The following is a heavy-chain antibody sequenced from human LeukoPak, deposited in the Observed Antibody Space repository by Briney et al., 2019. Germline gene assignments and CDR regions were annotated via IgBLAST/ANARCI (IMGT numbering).Heavy chain of an antibody. CDR1: GFTFSSYS. J-gene: IGHJ4*02. D-gene: IGHD3-10*01. CDR2: ISSGSSYI. Sequence: GGSLRLSCAASGFTFSSYSMNWVRQAPGKGLEWVSSISSGSSYIYYADSVKGRFTISRDNAKNSLYLQMNSLRAEDTAVYYCATTGRGLVYYFDYWGQGALATVSS. V-gene: IGHV3-21*01. CDR3: ATTGRGLVYYFDY.